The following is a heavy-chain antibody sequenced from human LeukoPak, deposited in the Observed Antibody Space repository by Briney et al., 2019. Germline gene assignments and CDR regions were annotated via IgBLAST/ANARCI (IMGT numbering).Heavy chain of an antibody. D-gene: IGHD6-19*01. CDR3: ARGGGYSSGLDY. CDR2: IYYRGST. CDR1: GDSISSYY. Sequence: PSETLSLTCTVSGDSISSYYWSWIRQPPGKGLEWIGYIYYRGSTTYNPSLKSRVTISVDTSKNQLSLKLISVTAADTAVYYCARGGGYSSGLDYWGQGTLVTVSS. J-gene: IGHJ4*02. V-gene: IGHV4-59*01.